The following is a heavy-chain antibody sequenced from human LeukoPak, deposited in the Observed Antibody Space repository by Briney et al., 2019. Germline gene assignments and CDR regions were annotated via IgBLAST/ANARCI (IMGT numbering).Heavy chain of an antibody. J-gene: IGHJ4*02. CDR2: IKSKTDGGTT. Sequence: PGGSLRLSCAASGFTFSNAWMCWVRQAPGKGLEWVGRIKSKTDGGTTDYAAPVKGRFTISRDDSKNTLYLQMNSLKTEDTAVYYCTTDQRSYKPLDYWGQGTLVTVSS. V-gene: IGHV3-15*01. CDR3: TTDQRSYKPLDY. D-gene: IGHD1-26*01. CDR1: GFTFSNAW.